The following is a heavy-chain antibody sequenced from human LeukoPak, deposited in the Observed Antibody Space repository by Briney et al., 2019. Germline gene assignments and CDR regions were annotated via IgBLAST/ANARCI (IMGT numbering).Heavy chain of an antibody. D-gene: IGHD2-15*01. V-gene: IGHV4-39*01. CDR1: GGSISSSSYY. Sequence: SETLSLTCTVSGGSISSSSYYWGWIRQPPGKGLEWIGSIYYSGSTYYNPSLKSRVTISVDTSKNQFSLKLSSVTAADTAVYYCARRWQAGYFDYWGQGTLVTVSS. J-gene: IGHJ4*02. CDR3: ARRWQAGYFDY. CDR2: IYYSGST.